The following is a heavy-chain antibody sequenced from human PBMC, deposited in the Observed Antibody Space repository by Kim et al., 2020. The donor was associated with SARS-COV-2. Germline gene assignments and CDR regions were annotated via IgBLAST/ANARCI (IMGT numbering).Heavy chain of an antibody. D-gene: IGHD4-17*01. V-gene: IGHV3-7*03. CDR3: ASHDYGDYASIDY. CDR1: GFTFSRYW. CDR2: IKQDGSEK. Sequence: GGSLRLSCAASGFTFSRYWMSWVRQAPGKGLEWVANIKQDGSEKYYVDSVKGRFTISRDNARNSLYLQMNSLRAEDTAVYYCASHDYGDYASIDYWGQGTRVTVSS. J-gene: IGHJ4*02.